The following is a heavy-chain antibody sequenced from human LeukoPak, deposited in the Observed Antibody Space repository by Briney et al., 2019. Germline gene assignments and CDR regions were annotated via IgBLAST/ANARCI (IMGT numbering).Heavy chain of an antibody. V-gene: IGHV3-13*01. CDR1: GFTFSSYG. Sequence: GGSLRLSCAASGFTFSSYGMHWVRQATGKGLEWVSAIGSAGDTYYPGSVKGRFTISRENAKNSLYLQMNSLRAGDTAVYYCARGGITFGGVIVLGMDVWGQGTTVTVSS. CDR2: IGSAGDT. J-gene: IGHJ6*02. CDR3: ARGGITFGGVIVLGMDV. D-gene: IGHD3-16*02.